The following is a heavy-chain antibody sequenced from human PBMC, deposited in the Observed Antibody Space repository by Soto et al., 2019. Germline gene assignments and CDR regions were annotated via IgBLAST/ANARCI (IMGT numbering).Heavy chain of an antibody. CDR3: AKERLNYYDSSGYYDY. Sequence: EVQLLESGGGLVQPGGSLRLSCAASGFTFSSYAMSWVRQAPGKGLEWVSAISGSGGSTYYADSVKGRFTISRDNSKNTLYLQMNSLRAEDTAVYYCAKERLNYYDSSGYYDYWGQGTLVTVSS. J-gene: IGHJ4*02. CDR1: GFTFSSYA. D-gene: IGHD3-22*01. CDR2: ISGSGGST. V-gene: IGHV3-23*01.